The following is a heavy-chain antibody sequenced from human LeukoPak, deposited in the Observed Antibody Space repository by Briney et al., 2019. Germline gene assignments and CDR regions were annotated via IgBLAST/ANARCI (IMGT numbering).Heavy chain of an antibody. Sequence: ASVKVSCKASGYTFTSYGISWVRQAPGQGLEWMGWISAYNGNTNYAQKLQGRVTMTTDTSTSTAYMELSSLRSEDTAVYYCARDPSGSLLSWFDPWGQGTLVTVSS. D-gene: IGHD1-26*01. J-gene: IGHJ5*02. CDR2: ISAYNGNT. V-gene: IGHV1-18*01. CDR1: GYTFTSYG. CDR3: ARDPSGSLLSWFDP.